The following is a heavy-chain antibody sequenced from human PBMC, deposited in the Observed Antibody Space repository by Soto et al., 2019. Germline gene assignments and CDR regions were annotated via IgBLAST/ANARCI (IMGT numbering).Heavy chain of an antibody. CDR3: ARRHHRGAYSSSWYVREPPRY. D-gene: IGHD6-13*01. CDR1: GGSFIGYY. CDR2: INYSGRT. Sequence: QVQLQQWGAGLLKPSETLSLTCAVYGGSFIGYYGSWIRQPPGKGLEWMGEINYSGRTNYNPSLKSRVTISVDTSKNQFSLKMSSVAAAATAVYYCARRHHRGAYSSSWYVREPPRYWGQGTLVTVSS. V-gene: IGHV4-34*01. J-gene: IGHJ4*02.